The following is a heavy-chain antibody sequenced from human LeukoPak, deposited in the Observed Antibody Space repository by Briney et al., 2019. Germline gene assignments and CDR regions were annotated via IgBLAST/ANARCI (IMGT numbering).Heavy chain of an antibody. Sequence: GGSLRLSCAASGFTFSSYSMNWVRQAPGKGLEWVSSISSSSSYIYYADSVKGRFTISRDNAKNSLYLQMNSLRAEDTAVYYCARDLLIYGQQSLGDAFDIWGQGTMVTVSS. J-gene: IGHJ3*02. D-gene: IGHD4-17*01. CDR2: ISSSSSYI. CDR1: GFTFSSYS. V-gene: IGHV3-21*01. CDR3: ARDLLIYGQQSLGDAFDI.